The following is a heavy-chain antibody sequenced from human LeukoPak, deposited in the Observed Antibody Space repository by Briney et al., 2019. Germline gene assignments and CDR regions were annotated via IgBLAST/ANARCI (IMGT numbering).Heavy chain of an antibody. Sequence: PSETLSLTCTVSGGSISSYYWSWIRQPPGKGLXXXXXXXXXGSTNYNPSLKSRVTISVDTSKNQFSLKLSSVTAADTAVYYCARVSGYCSGGSCYANLFDPWGQGTLVTVSS. J-gene: IGHJ5*02. CDR2: XXXXGST. D-gene: IGHD2-15*01. CDR3: ARVSGYCSGGSCYANLFDP. CDR1: GGSISSYY. V-gene: IGHV4-59*01.